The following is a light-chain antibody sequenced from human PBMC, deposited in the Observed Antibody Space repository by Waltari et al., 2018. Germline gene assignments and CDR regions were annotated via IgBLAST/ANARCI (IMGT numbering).Light chain of an antibody. J-gene: IGLJ3*02. CDR3: TSCTTSATWV. CDR1: SSDVCTYTY. Sequence: QSALTQPASVSGSPGQSITISSPGTSSDVCTYTYVSWYHHHPGKAPNLVIYGVTNRPSGVSNRFSGSKSGNTASLTISGLQAEDEADYHCTSCTTSATWVFGGGTKLTVL. CDR2: GVT. V-gene: IGLV2-14*01.